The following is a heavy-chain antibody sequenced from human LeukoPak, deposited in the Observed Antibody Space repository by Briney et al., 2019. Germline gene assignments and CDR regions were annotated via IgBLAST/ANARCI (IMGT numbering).Heavy chain of an antibody. Sequence: ASVTVSCKASGYTFTDYYLHWVRQAPGQGLEWMGWLNPNSGGTNFAQNFQGRVTMTRDTSITTAYMELSTLRSDDTAVYYCARYCPTSCNAGETFDIWGQGTVVPVSS. CDR3: ARYCPTSCNAGETFDI. V-gene: IGHV1-2*02. D-gene: IGHD2/OR15-2a*01. J-gene: IGHJ3*02. CDR1: GYTFTDYY. CDR2: LNPNSGGT.